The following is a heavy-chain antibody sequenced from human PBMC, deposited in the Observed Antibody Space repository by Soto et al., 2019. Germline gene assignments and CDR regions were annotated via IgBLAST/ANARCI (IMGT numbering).Heavy chain of an antibody. CDR3: GSHGRNDAFDI. D-gene: IGHD1-26*01. J-gene: IGHJ3*02. CDR2: IKSKTDGGTT. CDR1: GFTFSNAW. V-gene: IGHV3-15*01. Sequence: EVQLVESGGGLVKPGGSLRLSCAASGFTFSNAWMSWVRQAPGKGLEWVGRIKSKTDGGTTDYAAPVKGRFTISRDDSTNTLYLQRNSLKTEDTAVYYCGSHGRNDAFDIWGQGTMVTVSS.